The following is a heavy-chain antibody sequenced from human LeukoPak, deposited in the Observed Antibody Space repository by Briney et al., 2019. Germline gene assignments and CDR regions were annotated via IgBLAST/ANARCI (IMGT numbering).Heavy chain of an antibody. V-gene: IGHV3-7*01. Sequence: GGSLRLSCAASGFTFNGFWMTWVRQAPGKGLEWVANINQDGSEKYFVDSVKGRFTISRDNAKNSVFLQMNSLTVEDTAVYYCARDGGVSGYDLLDYWGQGTLVTVSS. CDR1: GFTFNGFW. J-gene: IGHJ4*02. CDR3: ARDGGVSGYDLLDY. CDR2: INQDGSEK. D-gene: IGHD5-12*01.